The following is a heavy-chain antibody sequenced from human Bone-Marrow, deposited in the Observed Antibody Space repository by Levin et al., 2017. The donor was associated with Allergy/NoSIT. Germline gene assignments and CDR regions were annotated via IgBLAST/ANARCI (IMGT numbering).Heavy chain of an antibody. CDR1: GYTFTNYA. V-gene: IGHV7-4-1*02. CDR2: ISTKTGIP. Sequence: VASVKVSCKASGYTFTNYAVNWLRQAPGQGPEWMGWISTKTGIPRYAQGFRGRFDFSLDTSVSTANLQISSLKAEDTAVYYCASDITVAGSKAMDVWGQGTTVTVSS. J-gene: IGHJ6*02. CDR3: ASDITVAGSKAMDV. D-gene: IGHD6-19*01.